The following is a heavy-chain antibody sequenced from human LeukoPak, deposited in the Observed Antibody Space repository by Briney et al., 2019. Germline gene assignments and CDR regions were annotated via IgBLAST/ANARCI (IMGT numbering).Heavy chain of an antibody. V-gene: IGHV3-30-3*01. CDR2: ISYDGSNK. Sequence: GGSLRLSCAASGFTFSSYAMHWVRQAPGKGLEWVAVISYDGSNKYYADSVKGRFTISRDNSKNTLYVQVNSLGTEDTAAYYCAKGSYYDSSGSFYFDYWGQGTLVTASS. J-gene: IGHJ4*02. CDR1: GFTFSSYA. CDR3: AKGSYYDSSGSFYFDY. D-gene: IGHD3-22*01.